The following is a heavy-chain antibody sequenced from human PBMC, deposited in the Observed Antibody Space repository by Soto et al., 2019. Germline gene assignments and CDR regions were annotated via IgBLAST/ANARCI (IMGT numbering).Heavy chain of an antibody. CDR1: GYTFSSYG. Sequence: QVQLVQSGAEVKKPGASVKVSCKASGYTFSSYGISWVRQAPGQGLEWMGWISAYNGNTNYAQKPQGRVTMTTDTSTSTAYMDLRSLRSDDTAIYYCARDKGDGSGSYYGYWGQGTLVTVSS. D-gene: IGHD3-10*01. CDR3: ARDKGDGSGSYYGY. CDR2: ISAYNGNT. V-gene: IGHV1-18*01. J-gene: IGHJ4*02.